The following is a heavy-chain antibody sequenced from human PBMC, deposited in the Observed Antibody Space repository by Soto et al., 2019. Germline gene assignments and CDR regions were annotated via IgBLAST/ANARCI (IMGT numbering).Heavy chain of an antibody. CDR1: GYTFINYY. Sequence: ASVKVSCKASGYTFINYYIHWVRQAPGQGLEWMGMINPSGVSTSYAQKFQGRVTMTRDTSTSTVYMEWSSLRSEDTAVYYCARRGRGYSCDIWGQGTLVTVSS. J-gene: IGHJ4*02. CDR3: ARRGRGYSCDI. CDR2: INPSGVST. D-gene: IGHD5-18*01. V-gene: IGHV1-46*03.